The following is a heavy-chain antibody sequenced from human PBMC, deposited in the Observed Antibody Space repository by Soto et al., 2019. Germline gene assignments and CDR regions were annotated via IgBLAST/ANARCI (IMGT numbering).Heavy chain of an antibody. J-gene: IGHJ4*02. V-gene: IGHV3-23*01. CDR3: AKAFSWYDY. CDR1: GFTFSTHA. D-gene: IGHD6-13*01. CDR2: ITPSGDNT. Sequence: PGGSLRLSCAAAGFTFSTHAMHWVRQAPGKGLAWVSSITPSGDNTYYADSVKGRFTISRGNSKNTLYLQMSSLRAEDTAVYYCAKAFSWYDYWGQGTLVTVSS.